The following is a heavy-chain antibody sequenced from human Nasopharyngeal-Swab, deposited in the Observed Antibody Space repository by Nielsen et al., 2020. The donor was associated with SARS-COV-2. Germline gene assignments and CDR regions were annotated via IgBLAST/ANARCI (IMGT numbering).Heavy chain of an antibody. CDR2: ISAYNGNT. V-gene: IGHV1-18*01. J-gene: IGHJ6*02. D-gene: IGHD4-11*01. CDR3: ARMSFWGHDYSNLPQDYYGMDV. Sequence: WVRQAPGQGLEWMGWISAYNGNTNYAQKLQGRVTVTTDTSTSTAYMELRSLRSDDTAVYYCARMSFWGHDYSNLPQDYYGMDVWGQGTTVTVSS.